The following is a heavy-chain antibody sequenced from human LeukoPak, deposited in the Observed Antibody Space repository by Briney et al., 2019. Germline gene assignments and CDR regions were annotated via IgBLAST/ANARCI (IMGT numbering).Heavy chain of an antibody. CDR2: INPNSGGT. CDR3: ARDRGGSDSSYYYYYGMDV. Sequence: GASVKVSCKASGYTFTGYYMHWVRQAPGQGLEWMGWINPNSGGTNYAQKFQGWVTMTRDTSISTAYMELSRLRSDHTAVYYCARDRGGSDSSYYYYYGMDVWGQGTTVTVSS. V-gene: IGHV1-2*04. D-gene: IGHD5-12*01. J-gene: IGHJ6*02. CDR1: GYTFTGYY.